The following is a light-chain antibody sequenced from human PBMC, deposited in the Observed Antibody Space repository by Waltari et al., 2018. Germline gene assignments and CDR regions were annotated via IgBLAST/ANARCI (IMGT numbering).Light chain of an antibody. CDR1: EDIRND. CDR2: AAS. Sequence: AIQMTQPPSSLSASVGDRVTLTCRASEDIRNDLGWYQQKPGKAPRLLIFAASTLQSGVPSRFSGSGSGTDFTLTISSLQPEDFATYFCLQDYIFPLTFGGGTTVEI. CDR3: LQDYIFPLT. J-gene: IGKJ4*01. V-gene: IGKV1-6*01.